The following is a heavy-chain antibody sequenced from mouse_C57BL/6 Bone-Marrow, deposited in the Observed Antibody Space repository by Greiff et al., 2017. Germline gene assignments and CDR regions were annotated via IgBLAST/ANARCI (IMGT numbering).Heavy chain of an antibody. V-gene: IGHV5-9-1*02. J-gene: IGHJ2*01. CDR3: TRGDYYGSSPHY. D-gene: IGHD1-1*01. CDR2: ISSGGDYI. Sequence: EVMLVESGEGLVKPGGSLKLSCAASGFTFSSYAMSWVRQTPEKRLEWVAYISSGGDYIYYADTVKGRFTISRDNARNTLYLQMSSLKSEDTAMYYCTRGDYYGSSPHYWGQGTTLTVSS. CDR1: GFTFSSYA.